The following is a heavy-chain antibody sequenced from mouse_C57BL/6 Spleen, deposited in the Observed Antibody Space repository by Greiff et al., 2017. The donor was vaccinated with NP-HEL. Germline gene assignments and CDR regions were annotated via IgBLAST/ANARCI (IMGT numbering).Heavy chain of an antibody. CDR2: ISSGSSTL. V-gene: IGHV5-17*01. Sequence: EVKLQESGGGLVKPGGSLKLSCAASGFTFSDYGMHWVRQAPEQGLEWVAYISSGSSTLYYADTVKGRFTISRDNAKNTLFLQMTSLRSEDTAMYYCARGITTVVAEAMDYWGQGTSVTVSS. D-gene: IGHD1-1*01. CDR3: ARGITTVVAEAMDY. J-gene: IGHJ4*01. CDR1: GFTFSDYG.